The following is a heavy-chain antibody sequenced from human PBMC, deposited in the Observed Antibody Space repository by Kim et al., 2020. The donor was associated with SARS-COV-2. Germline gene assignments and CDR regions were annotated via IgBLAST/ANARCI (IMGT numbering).Heavy chain of an antibody. D-gene: IGHD6-13*01. Sequence: SETLSLTCAVYGGSFSGYYWSWIRQPPGKGLEWIGEINHSGSTNYNPSLKSRVTISVDTSKNQFSLKLSSVTAADTAVYYCARFRAAGYYYYYYGMDVWGQGTTVTVSS. V-gene: IGHV4-34*01. CDR2: INHSGST. CDR1: GGSFSGYY. CDR3: ARFRAAGYYYYYYGMDV. J-gene: IGHJ6*02.